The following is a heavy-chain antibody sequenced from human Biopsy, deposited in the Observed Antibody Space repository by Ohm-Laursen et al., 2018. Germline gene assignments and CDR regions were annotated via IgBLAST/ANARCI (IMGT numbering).Heavy chain of an antibody. CDR2: IYSGGNT. CDR1: GDSLTSGPEN. CDR3: ARGRRTSGWPYFDN. Sequence: GTLSLTCSVSGDSLTSGPENWSWIRQSPGQGLEYIGFIYSGGNTNYSPSLKNRVTMSVDTPKNQFYLKLYSVTAADTAVYYCARGRRTSGWPYFDNWGQGALVIVSP. J-gene: IGHJ4*02. V-gene: IGHV4-61*01. D-gene: IGHD6-19*01.